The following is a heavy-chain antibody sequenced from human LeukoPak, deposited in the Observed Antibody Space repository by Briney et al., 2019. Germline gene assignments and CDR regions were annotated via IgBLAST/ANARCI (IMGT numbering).Heavy chain of an antibody. Sequence: GASVKVSCKASGGTFSSYAISWVRQAPGQGLEWMGRIIPIFGTANYAQRFQGRVTITTDESTSTAYMELSSLRSEDTAVYYCARSQTAILLFFDYWGQGTLVTVSS. D-gene: IGHD2-21*02. V-gene: IGHV1-69*05. J-gene: IGHJ4*02. CDR2: IIPIFGTA. CDR1: GGTFSSYA. CDR3: ARSQTAILLFFDY.